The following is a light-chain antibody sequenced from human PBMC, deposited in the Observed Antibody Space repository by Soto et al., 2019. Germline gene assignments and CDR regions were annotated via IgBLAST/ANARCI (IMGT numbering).Light chain of an antibody. J-gene: IGLJ2*01. Sequence: QSALTQPPSASGSPGQSVTISCTGTRNDIGGFNYVSWYQQHPGKAPKLIIYEVTKRPSGVPDRFSGSKSGNTASLTVSGLQAEDEADYYCSSYVGSNNLLFGGGTKLTVL. CDR2: EVT. CDR1: RNDIGGFNY. CDR3: SSYVGSNNLL. V-gene: IGLV2-8*01.